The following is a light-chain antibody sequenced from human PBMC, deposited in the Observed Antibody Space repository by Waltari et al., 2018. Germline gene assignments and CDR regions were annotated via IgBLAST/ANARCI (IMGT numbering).Light chain of an antibody. Sequence: DIVMTQSPDSLAVSLGERATINCESSQRILSVSNNKNYIAWYQQKPGQPPKLLIHWASTRQSGVPDRFSASGSGTDFTLTISSLQAEDVAVYYCQQYSTVPVTFGGGTKVEIK. CDR3: QQYSTVPVT. V-gene: IGKV4-1*01. CDR2: WAS. CDR1: QRILSVSNNKNY. J-gene: IGKJ4*01.